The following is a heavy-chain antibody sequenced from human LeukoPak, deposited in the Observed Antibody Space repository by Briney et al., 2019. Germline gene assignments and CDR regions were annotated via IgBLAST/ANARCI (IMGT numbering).Heavy chain of an antibody. J-gene: IGHJ5*01. Sequence: SETLSLTCAVYGGSFSGYYWSWIRQPPGKGLEWIGEINHSGSTNYNPSLKSRVTISVDTSKNQFSLKLSSVTAADTAVYYCARAPPTTVTTRWFDSWGQGTLVTVSS. V-gene: IGHV4-34*01. CDR1: GGSFSGYY. D-gene: IGHD4-17*01. CDR2: INHSGST. CDR3: ARAPPTTVTTRWFDS.